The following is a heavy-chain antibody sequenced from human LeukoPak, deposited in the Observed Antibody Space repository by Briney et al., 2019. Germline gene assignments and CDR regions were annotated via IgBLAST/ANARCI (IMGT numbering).Heavy chain of an antibody. V-gene: IGHV5-51*01. CDR3: SRKGSYYYCCYSFDY. CDR1: GYSLINHW. J-gene: IGHJ4*02. CDR2: IYPGNADA. D-gene: IGHD3/OR15-3a*01. Sequence: GEPLKISCKASGYSLINHWIGWVRQMPGKGLDWMGIIYPGNADATYSPSFQGQVTISADKSTTTVYLQWSSLKASDTAMYYLSRKGSYYYCCYSFDYWGQGTLVTVSS.